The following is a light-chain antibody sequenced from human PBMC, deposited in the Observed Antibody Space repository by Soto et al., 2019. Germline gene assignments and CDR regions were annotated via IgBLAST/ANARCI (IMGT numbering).Light chain of an antibody. V-gene: IGKV3-20*01. J-gene: IGKJ3*01. Sequence: ELVLTQSPGTLSLSPGEKATLSCRASQSIASSYFGWYQQKPGQSPRLLIYGASSRATGIPDRFSGSWSGTNFTLTITRLEPEDFAVYYCQHYVTTPYTFGPGTRVEIK. CDR1: QSIASSY. CDR3: QHYVTTPYT. CDR2: GAS.